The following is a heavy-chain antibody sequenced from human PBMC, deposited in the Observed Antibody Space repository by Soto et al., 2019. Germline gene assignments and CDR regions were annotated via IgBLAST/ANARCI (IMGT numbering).Heavy chain of an antibody. CDR1: GFTFSTYA. J-gene: IGHJ6*01. D-gene: IGHD2-2*01. V-gene: IGHV3-23*01. CDR3: AKGDTQGYCTSTSCFYYYGLDV. CDR2: TSGSGGRT. Sequence: PWGSLGLACASSGFTFSTYAMSWVGQAPGKGLDLVSTTSGSGGRTYYTESVKGRFTISRDNSQNTLYLQMNSLRVEDTAVYYCAKGDTQGYCTSTSCFYYYGLDVWGQGTTVTGSS.